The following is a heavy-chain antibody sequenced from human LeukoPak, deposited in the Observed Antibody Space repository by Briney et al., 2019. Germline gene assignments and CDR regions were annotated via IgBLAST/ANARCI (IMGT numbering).Heavy chain of an antibody. V-gene: IGHV3-33*01. Sequence: GGSLRLSCVVSGFTFSSYGMHWVPQAPGKGLEWAALIWYDGSNKYYADSVKGRFTISRDNSKNTLYLQMNSLRADDTAVYYCARGGSPPEALGDAFDIWGQGTMVTVSS. J-gene: IGHJ3*02. CDR3: ARGGSPPEALGDAFDI. CDR2: IWYDGSNK. D-gene: IGHD1-26*01. CDR1: GFTFSSYG.